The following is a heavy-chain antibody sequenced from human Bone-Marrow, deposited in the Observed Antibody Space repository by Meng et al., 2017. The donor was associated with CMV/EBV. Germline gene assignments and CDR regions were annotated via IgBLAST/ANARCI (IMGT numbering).Heavy chain of an antibody. J-gene: IGHJ6*02. CDR1: GYTFTSYG. D-gene: IGHD1-26*01. CDR3: ARANSDSGSYYYYGMDV. CDR2: INPNSGGT. Sequence: ASVKVSCKASGYTFTSYGISWVRQAPGQGLEWMGWINPNSGGTNYAQKFQGRVTMTRDTSISTAYMELSRLRSDDTAVYYCARANSDSGSYYYYGMDVWGQGTTVAVSS. V-gene: IGHV1-2*02.